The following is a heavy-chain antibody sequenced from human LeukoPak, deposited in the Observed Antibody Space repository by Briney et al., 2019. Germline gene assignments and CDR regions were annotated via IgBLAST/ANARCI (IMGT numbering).Heavy chain of an antibody. D-gene: IGHD1-1*01. CDR3: AREKVPEDAFDI. Sequence: GGSLRLSCEASGFTFSGYGMHWVRQGPGKGLEWVAATSYDESERYYGDSVKGRFTISRENAKNSLYLQMNSLRAGDTAVYYCAREKVPEDAFDIWGQGTMVTVSS. V-gene: IGHV3-30*03. CDR2: TSYDESER. CDR1: GFTFSGYG. J-gene: IGHJ3*02.